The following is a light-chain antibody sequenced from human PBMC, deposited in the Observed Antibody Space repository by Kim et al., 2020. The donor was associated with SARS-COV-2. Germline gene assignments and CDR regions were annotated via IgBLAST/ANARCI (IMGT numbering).Light chain of an antibody. J-gene: IGKJ1*01. CDR2: WAS. Sequence: ATINCKSSQSVLYSSNNKNYLAWYQHKPGQSPKLLIYWASTRKSGVPDRFSGSGSGTDFTLTISSLQAEDVAVYYCQQCYSFPSTFGQGTKVDIK. CDR3: QQCYSFPST. CDR1: QSVLYSSNNKNY. V-gene: IGKV4-1*01.